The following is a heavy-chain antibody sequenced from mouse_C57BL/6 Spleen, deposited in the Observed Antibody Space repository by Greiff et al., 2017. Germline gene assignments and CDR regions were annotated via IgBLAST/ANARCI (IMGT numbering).Heavy chain of an antibody. V-gene: IGHV1-64*01. CDR1: GYSFTSYW. Sequence: QVQLQQPGAELVKPGASVKLSCKASGYSFTSYWMHWVKQRPGQGLEWIGMIHPDSGSTNYNEKFKSKATLTVDKSSSTAYMELSSLTSEDSAVYYCARQDYGPSYVYLDYWGQGTTLTVSS. CDR3: ARQDYGPSYVYLDY. D-gene: IGHD1-1*01. CDR2: IHPDSGST. J-gene: IGHJ2*01.